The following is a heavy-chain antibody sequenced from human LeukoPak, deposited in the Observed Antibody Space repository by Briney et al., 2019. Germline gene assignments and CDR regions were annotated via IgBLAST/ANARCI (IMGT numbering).Heavy chain of an antibody. CDR1: GGTFSSYA. CDR3: ARDTHDYVANVWDSDY. V-gene: IGHV1-69*04. J-gene: IGHJ4*02. Sequence: ASVKVSCKASGGTFSSYAISWVRQAPGQGLEWMGRIIPILGIANYAQKFQGRVTITADKSTSTAYMELSSLRSEDTAVYYCARDTHDYVANVWDSDYYGQRTLTTVSS. CDR2: IIPILGIA. D-gene: IGHD4-17*01.